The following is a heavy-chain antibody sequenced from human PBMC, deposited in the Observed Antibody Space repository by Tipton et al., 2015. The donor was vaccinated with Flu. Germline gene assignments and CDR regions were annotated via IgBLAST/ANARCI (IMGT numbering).Heavy chain of an antibody. CDR1: GGSFSGYY. D-gene: IGHD2-15*01. Sequence: TLSLTCAVYGGSFSGYYWSRIRQPPGKGLEWIGEINHSGSTNYNPSLKSRVTISVDTSKNQFSLKLSSVTAADAAVYYCARGYCSGGSCSYWYFDLWGRSTLVTVSS. V-gene: IGHV4-34*01. CDR2: INHSGST. CDR3: ARGYCSGGSCSYWYFDL. J-gene: IGHJ2*01.